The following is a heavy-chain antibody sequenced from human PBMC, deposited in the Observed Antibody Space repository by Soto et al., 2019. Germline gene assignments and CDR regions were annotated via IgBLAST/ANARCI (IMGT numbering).Heavy chain of an antibody. J-gene: IGHJ5*02. Sequence: QVQLQESGPGLVKPSGTLSLTCTVSGGSVSSGSYYWSWIRQPPGKGLEWIGYIYYRGSTNYNPSLKSRVTISVDTSKNQFSLKMSSVTAADTAVYYCARGYYGSGSYYNVDWFDPWGQGTLVTVSP. D-gene: IGHD3-10*01. CDR2: IYYRGST. V-gene: IGHV4-61*01. CDR1: GGSVSSGSYY. CDR3: ARGYYGSGSYYNVDWFDP.